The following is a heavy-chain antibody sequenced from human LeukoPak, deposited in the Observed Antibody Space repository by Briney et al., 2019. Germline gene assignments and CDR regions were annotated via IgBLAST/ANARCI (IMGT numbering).Heavy chain of an antibody. CDR3: AKRNIAVAGTLY. Sequence: GGSLGLSCAASGFTFSSYAMSWVRQAPGKGLEWVSAISGSGGSTYYADSVRGRFTISRDNSKNTLYLQMNSLRAEDTAVYYCAKRNIAVAGTLYWGQGTLVTVSS. D-gene: IGHD6-19*01. CDR2: ISGSGGST. CDR1: GFTFSSYA. J-gene: IGHJ4*02. V-gene: IGHV3-23*01.